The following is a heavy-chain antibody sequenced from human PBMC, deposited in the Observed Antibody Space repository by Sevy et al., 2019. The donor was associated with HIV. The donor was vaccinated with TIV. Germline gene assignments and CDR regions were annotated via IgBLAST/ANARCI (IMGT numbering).Heavy chain of an antibody. D-gene: IGHD3-9*01. CDR3: ARDAQPEYFDTYNWFDP. Sequence: GGSLRLSCAASGFTFSSYSMNWVRQAPGKGLERVSSISSSSSYIYYADSVKGRFTISRDNAKNSLYLQMNSLRAEDTAVYYCARDAQPEYFDTYNWFDPWGQGTLVTVSS. CDR2: ISSSSSYI. V-gene: IGHV3-21*01. CDR1: GFTFSSYS. J-gene: IGHJ5*02.